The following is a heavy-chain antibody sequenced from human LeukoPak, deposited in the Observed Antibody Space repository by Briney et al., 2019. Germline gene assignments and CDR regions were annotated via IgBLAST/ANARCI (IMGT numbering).Heavy chain of an antibody. CDR3: ARGTVGIPFDY. CDR2: IYYSGST. J-gene: IGHJ4*02. Sequence: SETLSLTCTVSGGPISSSSYYWGWIRQPPGKGLEWIGSIYYSGSTYYNPSLKSRVTISVDTSKNQFSLKLSSVTAADTAVYYCARGTVGIPFDYWGQGTLVTVSS. V-gene: IGHV4-39*01. CDR1: GGPISSSSYY.